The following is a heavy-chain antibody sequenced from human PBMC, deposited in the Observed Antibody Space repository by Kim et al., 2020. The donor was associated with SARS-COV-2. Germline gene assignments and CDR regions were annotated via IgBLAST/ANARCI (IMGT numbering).Heavy chain of an antibody. D-gene: IGHD3-22*01. CDR1: GFTFSSYA. CDR2: ISGSGGST. CDR3: AKDATYYYDSSGYYSI. J-gene: IGHJ3*02. V-gene: IGHV3-23*01. Sequence: GGSLRLSCAASGFTFSSYAMSWVRQAPGKGLEWVSGISGSGGSTYYADSVKGRLSISRDNSKNTLSVQMNSLRAEDTAVYYCAKDATYYYDSSGYYSIWGQGTMVTVSS.